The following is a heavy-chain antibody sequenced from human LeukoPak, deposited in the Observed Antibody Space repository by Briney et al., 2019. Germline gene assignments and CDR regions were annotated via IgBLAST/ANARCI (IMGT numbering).Heavy chain of an antibody. J-gene: IGHJ4*02. D-gene: IGHD6-19*01. CDR1: GFTFRSYA. CDR3: ATPGHSSGWYAY. Sequence: GGSLRLSCAASGFTFRSYAMSWVRQAPGKGLEWVSVINNSGGITYYADSVKGRFTISRDNSKNTLYLQMNSLRAEDTAVYYCATPGHSSGWYAYWGQGTLVTVSS. CDR2: INNSGGIT. V-gene: IGHV3-23*01.